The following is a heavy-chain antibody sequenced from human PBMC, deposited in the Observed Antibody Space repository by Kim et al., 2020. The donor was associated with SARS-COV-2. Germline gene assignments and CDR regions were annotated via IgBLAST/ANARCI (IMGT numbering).Heavy chain of an antibody. J-gene: IGHJ4*02. Sequence: ASVKVSCKASGYTFTKYGVHWVRQAPGQSLEWMGWVNAGNGDTHYSPKFQDRVTITRDTSATTAYMELSSLRSEDTAVYYCARPSFCADGICPYYDYGGQGTLVTVSS. D-gene: IGHD2-8*01. CDR2: VNAGNGDT. V-gene: IGHV1-3*01. CDR3: ARPSFCADGICPYYDY. CDR1: GYTFTKYG.